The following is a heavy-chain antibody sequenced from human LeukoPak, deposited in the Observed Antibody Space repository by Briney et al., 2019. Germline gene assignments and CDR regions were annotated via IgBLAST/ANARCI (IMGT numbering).Heavy chain of an antibody. V-gene: IGHV3-30*02. CDR2: IRYDGSNK. Sequence: PGGSLRLSCAASGFTFSSYGMHWVRQAPGKGLEWVAFIRYDGSNKYYADSVKGRFTISRDNSKNTLYLQMNSLGAEDTAVYYCAKETTIFGVVIMGLDYWGQGTLVTVFS. D-gene: IGHD3-3*01. J-gene: IGHJ4*02. CDR3: AKETTIFGVVIMGLDY. CDR1: GFTFSSYG.